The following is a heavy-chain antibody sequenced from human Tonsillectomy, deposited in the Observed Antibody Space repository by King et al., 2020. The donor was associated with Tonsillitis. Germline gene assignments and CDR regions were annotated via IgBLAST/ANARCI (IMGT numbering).Heavy chain of an antibody. CDR1: GFSFSSYG. D-gene: IGHD3-3*01. CDR2: ISYDGSNK. J-gene: IGHJ6*02. Sequence: VQLVESGGGVVQPGRSLRLSCAASGFSFSSYGIHWVRQAPGKGLEWVAVISYDGSNKYYADSVKGRFTISRDNSKNTMYLQMNSLTAEDTAVYYCAKVTSPWSYYYYAMDVWGRGTTVTVSS. CDR3: AKVTSPWSYYYYAMDV. V-gene: IGHV3-30*18.